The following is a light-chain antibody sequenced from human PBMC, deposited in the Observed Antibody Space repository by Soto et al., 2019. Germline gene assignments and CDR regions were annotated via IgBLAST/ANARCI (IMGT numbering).Light chain of an antibody. CDR1: QNIASS. CDR3: QQYYNLPSGT. V-gene: IGKV3D-15*01. CDR2: GAT. Sequence: EIVMTQSPATLSVSPGERATLSCRASQNIASSLAWYQQKPGQSPRLLIYGATTRASNIADRFSGGGSGTEFTLTISSLQSEDSALYYCQQYYNLPSGTFGQGTRLEI. J-gene: IGKJ5*01.